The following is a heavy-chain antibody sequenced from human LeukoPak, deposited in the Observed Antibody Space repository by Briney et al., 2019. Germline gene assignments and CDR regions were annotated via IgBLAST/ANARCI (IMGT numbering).Heavy chain of an antibody. CDR1: GFTFSDYT. D-gene: IGHD2-2*01. J-gene: IGHJ4*02. Sequence: PGGSLRLSCAASGFTFSDYTMNWVRQAPGKGLEWVSSISSGGTYKYYADSVKGRFTISRDNAQNSLYLQMNSLRAEDTAVYYCARAPQYCSSTSCYPYYFDYWGQGTLVTVSS. CDR3: ARAPQYCSSTSCYPYYFDY. V-gene: IGHV3-21*01. CDR2: ISSGGTYK.